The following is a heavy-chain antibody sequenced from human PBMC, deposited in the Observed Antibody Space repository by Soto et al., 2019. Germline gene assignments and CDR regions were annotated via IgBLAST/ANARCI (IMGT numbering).Heavy chain of an antibody. Sequence: AASVKVSCKASGGTFSSYAISWVRQAPGQGLEWMGGIIPIFGTANYAQKFQGRVTITADESTSTAYMELSSLRSEDTAVYYCARVGAPYCSGGSCYNWYFDLWGRGTLVTVSS. J-gene: IGHJ2*01. CDR3: ARVGAPYCSGGSCYNWYFDL. CDR2: IIPIFGTA. D-gene: IGHD2-15*01. V-gene: IGHV1-69*13. CDR1: GGTFSSYA.